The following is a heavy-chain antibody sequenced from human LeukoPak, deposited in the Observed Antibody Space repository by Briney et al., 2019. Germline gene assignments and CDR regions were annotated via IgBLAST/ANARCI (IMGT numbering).Heavy chain of an antibody. Sequence: SETLSLTCTVSGGSIISYYWSWIRQPPGKGLEWVGYIYYSGSANYNPSLKIRVTISVDTSKNQFSLKLSSVTAADTAVYYCAREYTSSWYDWFDPWGQGTLVTVSS. V-gene: IGHV4-59*01. CDR2: IYYSGSA. CDR1: GGSIISYY. J-gene: IGHJ5*02. CDR3: AREYTSSWYDWFDP. D-gene: IGHD6-13*01.